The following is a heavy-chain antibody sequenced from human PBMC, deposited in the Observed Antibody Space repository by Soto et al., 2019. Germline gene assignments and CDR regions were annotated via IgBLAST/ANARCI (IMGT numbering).Heavy chain of an antibody. V-gene: IGHV1-46*03. J-gene: IGHJ4*02. D-gene: IGHD6-19*01. Sequence: QVQLVQSGPEVKKPGASVKVSCKASGYTFTGDHMHWVRQAPGQGLEWMGRINPNSGGVNYAQKFQGRVTMTRDTSARVAYMESGSLRSDDTAVYYCARGEVHSSGWNFDYWGQGTLVIVSS. CDR3: ARGEVHSSGWNFDY. CDR2: INPNSGGV. CDR1: GYTFTGDH.